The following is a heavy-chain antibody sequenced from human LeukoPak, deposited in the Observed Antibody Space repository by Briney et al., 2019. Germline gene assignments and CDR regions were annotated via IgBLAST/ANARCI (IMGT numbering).Heavy chain of an antibody. CDR3: ARGPIGYCSSTSCRSTEYYYYMDV. D-gene: IGHD2-2*01. CDR2: IYYSGST. CDR1: GGSISSYY. V-gene: IGHV4-59*01. Sequence: SENLSLNCTVSGGSISSYYWSWIRQPPGKGLEWSGYIYYSGSTNYNPSLKSRVTISVDTSKNQFSLKLSPVTAADTDVYYCARGPIGYCSSTSCRSTEYYYYMDVWGKGTTVTVSS. J-gene: IGHJ6*03.